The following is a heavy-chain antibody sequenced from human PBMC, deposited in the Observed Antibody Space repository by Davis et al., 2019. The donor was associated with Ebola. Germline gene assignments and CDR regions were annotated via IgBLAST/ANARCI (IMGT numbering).Heavy chain of an antibody. D-gene: IGHD2-15*01. V-gene: IGHV3-30-3*01. CDR3: ARGRGGRVAGYGSIDY. J-gene: IGHJ4*02. CDR2: ISYDGSNK. Sequence: GESLKISCAASGFTFSSYAMHWVRQAPGKGLEWVAVISYDGSNKYYADSVKGRFTISRDNSKNTLYLQMNSLRAEDTAVYYCARGRGGRVAGYGSIDYWGQGTLVTVSS. CDR1: GFTFSSYA.